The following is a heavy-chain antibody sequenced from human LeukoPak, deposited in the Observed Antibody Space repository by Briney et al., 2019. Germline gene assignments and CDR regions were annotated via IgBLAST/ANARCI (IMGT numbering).Heavy chain of an antibody. Sequence: PSETLSLTCPVSGGSVSSSRYYWGWIRQPPGKGLEWIGSIYYTGSTYYKPSLKSRVTISVDASKNQISLKLSSVTAADTAVYYCAREEYCSGGSCFGYWGQGTQVTVSS. CDR2: IYYTGST. J-gene: IGHJ4*02. D-gene: IGHD2-15*01. V-gene: IGHV4-39*02. CDR3: AREEYCSGGSCFGY. CDR1: GGSVSSSRYY.